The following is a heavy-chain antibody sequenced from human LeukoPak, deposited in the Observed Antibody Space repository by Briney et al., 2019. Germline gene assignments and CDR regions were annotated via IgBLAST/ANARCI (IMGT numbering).Heavy chain of an antibody. CDR3: ARVDKRSYNKIDY. J-gene: IGHJ4*02. V-gene: IGHV3-48*03. Sequence: PGGSLRLSCAASGFSFSSYEMNWVRQAPGKGLEWVSYISSSGSTIYHADSVKGRFTISRDNAKNSLYLQMNSLRAEDTAVYCCARVDKRSYNKIDYWGQGTLVTVSS. CDR1: GFSFSSYE. CDR2: ISSSGSTI. D-gene: IGHD3-10*01.